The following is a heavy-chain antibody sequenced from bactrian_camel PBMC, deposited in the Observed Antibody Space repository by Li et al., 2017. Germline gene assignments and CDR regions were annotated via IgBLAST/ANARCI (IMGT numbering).Heavy chain of an antibody. CDR1: GSTHNTYC. CDR2: IDDESKT. V-gene: IGHV3S6*01. J-gene: IGHJ4*01. D-gene: IGHD6*01. CDR3: AYESGCQVWYIYDRDYDF. Sequence: HVQLVESGGGSVQAGGSLRLSCVASGSTHNTYCWGWFRQAPGKEREKVAVIDDESKTKYADSVQGRFTISKDDAKRTLYLNMNNLKPDDTGMYYCAYESGCQVWYIYDRDYDFWGQGTQVTVS.